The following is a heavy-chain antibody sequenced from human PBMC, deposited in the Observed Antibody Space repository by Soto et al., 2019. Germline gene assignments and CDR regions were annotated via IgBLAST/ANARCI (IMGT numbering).Heavy chain of an antibody. Sequence: QVQLVQSGAEVKKPGSSVKVSCKGSGGTFSSYAISWVRQAPGQGLEWMGGIIPIFGTANYPQKFKGGVTITADDSTSTAYMELSSLRCGATAVYYCASLGKLDAGADYWGQGTLVTVSS. CDR2: IIPIFGTA. CDR3: ASLGKLDAGADY. CDR1: GGTFSSYA. J-gene: IGHJ4*02. D-gene: IGHD6-13*01. V-gene: IGHV1-69*12.